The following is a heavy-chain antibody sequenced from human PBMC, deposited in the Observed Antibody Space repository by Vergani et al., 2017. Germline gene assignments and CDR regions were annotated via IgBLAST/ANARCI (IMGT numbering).Heavy chain of an antibody. J-gene: IGHJ6*03. V-gene: IGHV5-51*01. CDR3: ARHRRHYDFGRIYYYYYYMDV. CDR2: IYPGDSDT. CDR1: GYSFTSYW. D-gene: IGHD3-3*01. Sequence: EVQLVQSGAEVKKPGESLKISCKGSGYSFTSYWIGWVRQMPGKGLEWMGIIYPGDSDTRYSPSFKGQVTISADKSISTAYLQWSTLKAPDTAMYYCARHRRHYDFGRIYYYYYYMDVWGKGTTVTVSS.